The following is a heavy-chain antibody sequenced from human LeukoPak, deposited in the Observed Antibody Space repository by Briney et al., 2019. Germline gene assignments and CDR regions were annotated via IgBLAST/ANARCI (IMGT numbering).Heavy chain of an antibody. V-gene: IGHV3-7*01. CDR2: IKQDGSEE. D-gene: IGHD6-6*01. Sequence: GGSLRLSCATSRFIFSNYWMSWVRQAPGRGLEWVANIKQDGSEEYYVDSLKGRFTISRDNAKNSLYLQMNSLRAEDTAVYYCARDSEYTSSSVDFDFWGQGTLVTVSS. J-gene: IGHJ4*02. CDR3: ARDSEYTSSSVDFDF. CDR1: RFIFSNYW.